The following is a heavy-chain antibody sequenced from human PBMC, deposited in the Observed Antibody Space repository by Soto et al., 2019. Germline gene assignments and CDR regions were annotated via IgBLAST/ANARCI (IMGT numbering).Heavy chain of an antibody. D-gene: IGHD6-19*01. CDR1: GGSISSSSDY. CDR2: IYYSGST. V-gene: IGHV4-39*01. J-gene: IGHJ5*02. Sequence: QLQLQESGPGLVKPSETLSLTCTVSGGSISSSSDYWGWIRQPPGKGLEWIGRIYYSGSTYYNPSRKSRGTISVDTAKHQFSLKLSSVTAADTAVYYCARHSAVAGPDPNWFDPWGQGTLVTVSS. CDR3: ARHSAVAGPDPNWFDP.